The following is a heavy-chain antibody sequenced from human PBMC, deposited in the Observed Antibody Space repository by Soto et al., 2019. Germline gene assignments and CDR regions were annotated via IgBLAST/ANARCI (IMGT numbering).Heavy chain of an antibody. CDR1: GGTFSSYA. J-gene: IGHJ3*02. V-gene: IGHV1-69*13. CDR3: ARDNNGPSDAFDI. Sequence: SVKVSCKASGGTFSSYAISWVRQAPGQGLEWMGGIIPIFGTANYAQKFQGRVTITADESTSTAYMELSSLRSEDTAVYYCARDNNGPSDAFDIWGQGTMVTVSS. D-gene: IGHD1-1*01. CDR2: IIPIFGTA.